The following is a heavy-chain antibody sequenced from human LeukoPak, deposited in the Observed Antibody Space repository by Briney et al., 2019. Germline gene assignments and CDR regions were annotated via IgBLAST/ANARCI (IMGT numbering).Heavy chain of an antibody. J-gene: IGHJ4*02. D-gene: IGHD3-22*01. V-gene: IGHV3-48*03. Sequence: PGGSLRLSCAASGFSLRNLAVHWIRQAPGKGPEWVSYISSSGSTIYYADSVKGRFTISRDNAKNSLYLQMNSLRAEDTAVYYCARLYYYDSSGYPHDYWGQGTLVTVSS. CDR1: GFSLRNLA. CDR3: ARLYYYDSSGYPHDY. CDR2: ISSSGSTI.